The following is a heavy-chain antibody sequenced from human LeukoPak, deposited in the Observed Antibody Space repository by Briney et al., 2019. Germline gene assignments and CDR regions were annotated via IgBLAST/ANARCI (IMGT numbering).Heavy chain of an antibody. D-gene: IGHD5/OR15-5a*01. CDR3: ARDASTINFDY. CDR1: GGSFSGYY. CDR2: INHSGST. V-gene: IGHV4-34*01. Sequence: PSETLSLTCAVYGGSFSGYYWSWIRQPPGKGLEWIGEINHSGSTNYNPSLKSRVTISVDTSKNQFSLKLSSVTAADTAVYYCARDASTINFDYWGQGTLVTVSS. J-gene: IGHJ4*02.